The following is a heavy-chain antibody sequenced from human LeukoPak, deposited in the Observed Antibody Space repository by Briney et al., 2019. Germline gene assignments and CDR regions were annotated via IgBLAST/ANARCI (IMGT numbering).Heavy chain of an antibody. J-gene: IGHJ4*02. Sequence: GASVKVSCKASGYTFTGYYMHWVRQAPGQGLEWMGWINPNSGGTNYAQKFQGRVTMTRDTSISTAYMELSRLRSDDTAVYYCARDEGYYGFWSDPRYYFDYWGQGTLVTVSS. D-gene: IGHD3-3*01. CDR1: GYTFTGYY. CDR3: ARDEGYYGFWSDPRYYFDY. CDR2: INPNSGGT. V-gene: IGHV1-2*02.